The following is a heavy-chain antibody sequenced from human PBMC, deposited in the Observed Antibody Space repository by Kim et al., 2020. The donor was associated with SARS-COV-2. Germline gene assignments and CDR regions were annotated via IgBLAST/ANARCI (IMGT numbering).Heavy chain of an antibody. D-gene: IGHD1-7*01. CDR3: SIGLGLTDMDV. CDR1: GLTFSNAW. CDR2: IKGEGSGETR. Sequence: GGSLRLSCVASGLTFSNAWMSWVRQAPGKGLEWVGGIKGEGSGETRDYAAPGKFRFTMSRDDSKNMLYLQMNSLKEEDTDVYYCSIGLGLTDMDVWGQGTTVTVSS. J-gene: IGHJ6*02. V-gene: IGHV3-15*01.